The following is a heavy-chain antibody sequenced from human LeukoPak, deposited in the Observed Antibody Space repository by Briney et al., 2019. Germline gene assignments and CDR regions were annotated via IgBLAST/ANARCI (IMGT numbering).Heavy chain of an antibody. CDR2: IYYSGST. Sequence: SETLSLTCTVSGGSISSYYWSWIRQPPGKGLEWIGYIYYSGSTNYNPSLKSRVTISVDTSKNQFSLKLSSVTAADTAVYYCARVPYSSGWVRWFDPWGQGTLVTVSS. CDR1: GGSISSYY. V-gene: IGHV4-59*01. CDR3: ARVPYSSGWVRWFDP. J-gene: IGHJ5*02. D-gene: IGHD6-19*01.